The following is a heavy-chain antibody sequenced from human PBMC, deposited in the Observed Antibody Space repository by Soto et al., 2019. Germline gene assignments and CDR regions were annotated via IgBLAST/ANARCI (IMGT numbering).Heavy chain of an antibody. Sequence: SVKVSCKASGGTFSSYTISWVRQAPGQGLEWMGRIIPILGIANYAQKFQGRVTITRDTSASTAYMELSSLRSEDTAVYYCARTSGYYFYDYWGQGTLVTVSS. CDR1: GGTFSSYT. J-gene: IGHJ4*02. V-gene: IGHV1-69*02. D-gene: IGHD3-3*01. CDR3: ARTSGYYFYDY. CDR2: IIPILGIA.